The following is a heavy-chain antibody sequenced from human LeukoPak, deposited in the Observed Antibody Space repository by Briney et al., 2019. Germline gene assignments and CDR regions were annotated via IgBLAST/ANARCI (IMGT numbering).Heavy chain of an antibody. Sequence: NTPETLSLTCTVSGGSISSYYWSWIRQPAGKGLEWIGRIYTSGSNNYNPSLKSRVTMSVDTSKNQFSLKLSSVAAADTAMYYCAREVADYGGYYYYYYMDVWGKGTTVTISS. J-gene: IGHJ6*03. D-gene: IGHD4-23*01. V-gene: IGHV4-4*07. CDR1: GGSISSYY. CDR3: AREVADYGGYYYYYYMDV. CDR2: IYTSGSN.